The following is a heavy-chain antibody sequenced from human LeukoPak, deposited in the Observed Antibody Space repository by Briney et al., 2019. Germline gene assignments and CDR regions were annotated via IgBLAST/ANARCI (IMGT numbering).Heavy chain of an antibody. CDR1: GGSISSYY. CDR3: ARDIPPPDLWSGYFSTYYFDY. Sequence: SGTLSLTCTVSGGSISSYYWSWIRQPAGKGLEWIGRIYTSGSTNYNPSLKSRVTMSVDTSKNQFSLKLSSVTAADTAVYYCARDIPPPDLWSGYFSTYYFDYWGQGTLVTVSS. V-gene: IGHV4-4*07. D-gene: IGHD3-3*01. CDR2: IYTSGST. J-gene: IGHJ4*02.